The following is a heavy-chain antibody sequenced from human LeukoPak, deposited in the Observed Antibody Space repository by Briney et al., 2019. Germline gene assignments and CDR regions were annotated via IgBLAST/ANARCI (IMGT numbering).Heavy chain of an antibody. CDR3: AGNSYGYGTGYYYYYYMDV. CDR2: INWNGGST. D-gene: IGHD5-18*01. CDR1: GFTFDEYG. J-gene: IGHJ6*03. Sequence: SGRSLRLSCAASGFTFDEYGMSWVRQAPGKGLELVPGINWNGGSTGYAGSVKGRFTISRDNARNSLYLQMKSLRAEDTALYYCAGNSYGYGTGYYYYYYMDVWGKGTTVTISS. V-gene: IGHV3-20*04.